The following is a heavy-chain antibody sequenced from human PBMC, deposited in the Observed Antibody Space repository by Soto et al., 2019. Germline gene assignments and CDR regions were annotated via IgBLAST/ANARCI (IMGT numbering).Heavy chain of an antibody. Sequence: QVQLVQSGAEVKKPGASVKVSCKASGYTFTSYGISWVRQSPGQGLEWMGWISAYNGNTNNAQKFLGRVAVTTDTSTSTAYMELMNLRSDDTAVYYCARTSGYSSTDNWFDPWGQGTLVTVSS. V-gene: IGHV1-18*01. J-gene: IGHJ5*02. CDR3: ARTSGYSSTDNWFDP. CDR1: GYTFTSYG. CDR2: ISAYNGNT. D-gene: IGHD6-13*01.